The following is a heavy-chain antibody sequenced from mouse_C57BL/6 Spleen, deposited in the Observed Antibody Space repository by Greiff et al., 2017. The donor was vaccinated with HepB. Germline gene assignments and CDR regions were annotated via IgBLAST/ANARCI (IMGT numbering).Heavy chain of an antibody. V-gene: IGHV1-82*01. Sequence: QVQLQQSGPELVQPGASVKISCKASGYAFSSSWMNWVKQRPGKGLEWIGRIYPGDGDTNYNGKFKGKATLTADKSSSTAYMQLSSLTSEDSAVYFCARGGTGRGGFDYWGQGTTLTVSS. CDR3: ARGGTGRGGFDY. J-gene: IGHJ2*01. CDR2: IYPGDGDT. CDR1: GYAFSSSW. D-gene: IGHD4-1*01.